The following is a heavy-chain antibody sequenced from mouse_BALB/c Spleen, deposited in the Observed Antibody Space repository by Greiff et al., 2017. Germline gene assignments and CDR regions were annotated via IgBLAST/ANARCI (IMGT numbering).Heavy chain of an antibody. J-gene: IGHJ2*01. D-gene: IGHD2-4*01. Sequence: VHVKQSGPELVKPGASVKISCKASGYTFTDYNMHWVKQSHGKSLEWIGYIYPYNGGTGYNQKFKSKATLTVDNSSSTAYMELRSLTSEDSAVYYCARVYYDYEEYDYWGQGTTLTVSS. CDR1: GYTFTDYN. V-gene: IGHV1S29*02. CDR3: ARVYYDYEEYDY. CDR2: IYPYNGGT.